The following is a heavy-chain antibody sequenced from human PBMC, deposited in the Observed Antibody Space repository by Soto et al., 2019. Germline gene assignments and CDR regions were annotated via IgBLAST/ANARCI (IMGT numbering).Heavy chain of an antibody. CDR3: ARDIGVTIFGVVNVGSFDY. CDR1: GGTFSSYA. V-gene: IGHV1-69*01. J-gene: IGHJ4*02. D-gene: IGHD3-3*01. Sequence: QVQLVQSGAEVKKPGSSVKVSCKASGGTFSSYAISWVRQAPGQGLEWMGGIIPIFGTVNYAQKFQGRVTITADESTSTAYMELSSLRSEDTAVYYCARDIGVTIFGVVNVGSFDYWGQGTLVTVSS. CDR2: IIPIFGTV.